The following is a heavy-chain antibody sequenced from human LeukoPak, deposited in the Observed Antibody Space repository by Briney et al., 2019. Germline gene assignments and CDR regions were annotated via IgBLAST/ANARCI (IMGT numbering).Heavy chain of an antibody. CDR1: RASMSRFF. V-gene: IGHV4-59*03. CDR3: AASGNSWWEGFFHD. D-gene: IGHD2-8*02. CDR2: IHYSGTT. J-gene: IGHJ1*01. Sequence: PSETLSLTCTVSRASMSRFFWSWLRQPPGKGLEWIGHIHYSGTTKYNPSLTSRITLSMDTSKSQVSLRLTSVTAADTAMYYCAASGNSWWEGFFHDWGQGTLVSVSS.